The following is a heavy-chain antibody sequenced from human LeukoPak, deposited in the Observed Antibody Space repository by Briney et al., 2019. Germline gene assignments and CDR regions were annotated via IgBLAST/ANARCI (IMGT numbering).Heavy chain of an antibody. CDR3: AREWADYSGSYYVFDY. V-gene: IGHV4-31*03. J-gene: IGHJ4*02. Sequence: PSQTLSLTCTVSGGSISSGGYYWSWIRQHPGKGLEWIGYIYYSGSTYYNPSLKSRVTISVDTSKNQFSLKLSSVTAADTAVYYCAREWADYSGSYYVFDYWGQGTLVTVSS. CDR1: GGSISSGGYY. D-gene: IGHD1-26*01. CDR2: IYYSGST.